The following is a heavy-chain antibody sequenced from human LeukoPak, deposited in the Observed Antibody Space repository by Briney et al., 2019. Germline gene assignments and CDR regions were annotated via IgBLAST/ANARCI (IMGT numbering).Heavy chain of an antibody. CDR1: GFTFRSYG. Sequence: GGSLRLSCAASGFTFRSYGFHWVRQAPGKGLEWVAIIWYDGSNKYYADSVKGRFTISRDNSKNSVYLEMNSLRVEDTALYYCARVFPSYGMDVWGQGTTVTVSS. CDR2: IWYDGSNK. V-gene: IGHV3-33*01. J-gene: IGHJ6*02. D-gene: IGHD3-10*02. CDR3: ARVFPSYGMDV.